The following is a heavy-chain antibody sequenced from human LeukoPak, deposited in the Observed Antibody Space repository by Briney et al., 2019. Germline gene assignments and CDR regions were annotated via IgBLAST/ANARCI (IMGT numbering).Heavy chain of an antibody. Sequence: SETLSLTCTVSGGSIKSHYWSWIRQPPGKGLEWIGHIYYSGSTNYNPSLKSRVTISVDTSKNQFSLKLNTVTAADTAVYYCATIPGYYDSRGYSPFDYWGQGALVTVSS. V-gene: IGHV4-59*11. D-gene: IGHD3-22*01. CDR2: IYYSGST. J-gene: IGHJ4*02. CDR1: GGSIKSHY. CDR3: ATIPGYYDSRGYSPFDY.